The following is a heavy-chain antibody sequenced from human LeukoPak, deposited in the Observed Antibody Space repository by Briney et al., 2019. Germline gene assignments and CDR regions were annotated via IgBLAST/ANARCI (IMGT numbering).Heavy chain of an antibody. Sequence: GGSLRLSCAASGFIVSSNDMSWVRQAPGKGLEWVSVIYSGSSTYYADSVKGRFTISRDNSKNTVYLQMNSLRADDTAVYYCARYYYDSSGYPYYFDYWGQGTLVTVSS. D-gene: IGHD3-22*01. V-gene: IGHV3-53*01. CDR3: ARYYYDSSGYPYYFDY. CDR2: IYSGSST. CDR1: GFIVSSND. J-gene: IGHJ4*02.